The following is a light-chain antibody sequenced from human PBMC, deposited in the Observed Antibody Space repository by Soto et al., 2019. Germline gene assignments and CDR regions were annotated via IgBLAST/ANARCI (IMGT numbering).Light chain of an antibody. J-gene: IGKJ2*01. V-gene: IGKV3-15*01. CDR2: GAS. Sequence: EIVMTQSPATLSVSPGERATLSCRASQSVSSKLAWYQQKPGQAPRLLIYGASTRATAIPARFSGSGSGTEFTLTISSLQSEDFAVYYCQQYINWPQTFGQGTKLEIK. CDR3: QQYINWPQT. CDR1: QSVSSK.